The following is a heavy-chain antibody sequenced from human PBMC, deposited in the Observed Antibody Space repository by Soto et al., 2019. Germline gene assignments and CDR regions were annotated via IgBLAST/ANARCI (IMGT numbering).Heavy chain of an antibody. Sequence: SGPTLVNPTQTLTLTCTFSGFSLSTSGMCVSWIRQPPGKALEWLALIDWDDDKYYSTSLKTRLTISKDTSKNQVVLTMTNMDPVDTATYYRARGGYSYGSDHFDYWGQGTLVTVSS. J-gene: IGHJ4*02. V-gene: IGHV2-70*01. CDR2: IDWDDDK. CDR3: ARGGYSYGSDHFDY. D-gene: IGHD5-18*01. CDR1: GFSLSTSGMC.